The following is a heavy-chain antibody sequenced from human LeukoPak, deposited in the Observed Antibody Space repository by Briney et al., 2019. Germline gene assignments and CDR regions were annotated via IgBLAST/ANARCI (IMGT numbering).Heavy chain of an antibody. J-gene: IGHJ4*02. D-gene: IGHD5-24*01. Sequence: PGGSLRLSCAGSGFAFTRYWLSWVRQAPGKGLEWLANIKQDGSETYYVDSVKGRFTISRDNAKNTLYLQMNSLRAEDTAVYYCAKVGRWLPDYWGQGTLVTVSS. CDR1: GFAFTRYW. CDR3: AKVGRWLPDY. CDR2: IKQDGSET. V-gene: IGHV3-7*05.